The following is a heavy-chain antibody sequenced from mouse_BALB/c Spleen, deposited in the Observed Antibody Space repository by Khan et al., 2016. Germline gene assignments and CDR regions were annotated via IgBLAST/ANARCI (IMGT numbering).Heavy chain of an antibody. J-gene: IGHJ2*01. Sequence: QIQLVQSGPELKKPGETVKISCKASGYTFTDYSMHWVKQAPGKGLKWMGWINTETGEPTYADDFKGRFAFSLETSASTAYLQINNLKNEDTATYFCARGIDYGSLGYWGQGTTLTVSS. CDR2: INTETGEP. CDR1: GYTFTDYS. D-gene: IGHD1-1*01. V-gene: IGHV9-2-1*01. CDR3: ARGIDYGSLGY.